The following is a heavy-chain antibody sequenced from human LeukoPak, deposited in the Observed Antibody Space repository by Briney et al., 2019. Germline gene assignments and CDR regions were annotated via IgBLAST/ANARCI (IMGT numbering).Heavy chain of an antibody. D-gene: IGHD4-17*01. Sequence: ASVKVSCKASGYTFTGYYMHWVRQAPGQGLEWMGWINPNSGGTNYAQKYQGRVTMTRDTSISTAYMELTRLRSDDTAVYYCARAFTGTSRRYGDYWFDPWGQGTLVTVSS. CDR3: ARAFTGTSRRYGDYWFDP. J-gene: IGHJ5*02. V-gene: IGHV1-2*02. CDR2: INPNSGGT. CDR1: GYTFTGYY.